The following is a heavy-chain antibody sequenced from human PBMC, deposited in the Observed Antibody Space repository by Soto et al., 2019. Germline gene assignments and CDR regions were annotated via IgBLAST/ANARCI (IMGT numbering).Heavy chain of an antibody. V-gene: IGHV4-34*01. CDR3: ARGRYCSGGSCYSGVFYYYYYMGV. Sequence: QVQLQQWGAGLLKPSETLSLTCAVYGGSFSGYYWSWIRQPPGKGLEWSGEINHSGSTNYNPSLKSRVTIPVDTSQSQFSLKLSSVTAADTAVYYCARGRYCSGGSCYSGVFYYYYYMGVWGKGTTVTVSS. CDR1: GGSFSGYY. CDR2: INHSGST. J-gene: IGHJ6*03. D-gene: IGHD2-15*01.